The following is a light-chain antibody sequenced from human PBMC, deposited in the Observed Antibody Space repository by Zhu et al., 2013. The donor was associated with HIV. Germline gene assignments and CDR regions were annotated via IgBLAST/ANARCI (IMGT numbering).Light chain of an antibody. J-gene: IGKJ2*01. V-gene: IGKV3-11*01. CDR2: DAS. Sequence: EIVLTQSPATLSLSPGERATLSCRASQSVSSYLAWYQQKPGQAPRLLIYDASNRATGIPAGFSGSGSGTDFTLTISSLEPEDFAVYYCQQRSNWSGTFGQGTKLEIK. CDR1: QSVSSY. CDR3: QQRSNWSGT.